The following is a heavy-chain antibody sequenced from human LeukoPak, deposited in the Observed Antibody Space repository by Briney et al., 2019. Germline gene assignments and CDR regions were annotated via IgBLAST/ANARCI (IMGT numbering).Heavy chain of an antibody. J-gene: IGHJ4*02. V-gene: IGHV3-30*02. CDR1: GFTFSSYG. CDR2: IRYDGSNK. Sequence: GGSLRLSCAASGFTFSSYGMHWVRQAPGKGLEWVAFIRYDGSNKYYADSVKGRFTISRDNSKNTLYLQMNSPRAEDTAVYYCARDSGFSGTQRGEYWGQGTLVTVSS. D-gene: IGHD3/OR15-3a*01. CDR3: ARDSGFSGTQRGEY.